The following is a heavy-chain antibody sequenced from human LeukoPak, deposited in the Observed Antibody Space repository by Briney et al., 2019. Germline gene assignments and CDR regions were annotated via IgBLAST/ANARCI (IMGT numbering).Heavy chain of an antibody. CDR3: ASWGKYYDILTGYCYYYMDV. CDR1: GGTFSSYA. Sequence: GASVKVSCKASGGTFSSYAISWVRQAPGQGLEWMGGIIPIFGTANYAQKFQGRVTITADESTSTAYMELSSLRSEDTAVYYCASWGKYYDILTGYCYYYMDVWGKGTTVTVSS. J-gene: IGHJ6*03. CDR2: IIPIFGTA. D-gene: IGHD3-9*01. V-gene: IGHV1-69*01.